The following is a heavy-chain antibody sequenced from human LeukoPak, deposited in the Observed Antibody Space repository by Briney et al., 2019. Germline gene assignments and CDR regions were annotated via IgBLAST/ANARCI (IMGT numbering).Heavy chain of an antibody. J-gene: IGHJ5*02. D-gene: IGHD2-2*01. CDR1: GFSFSSYW. CDR3: ARLPGFCSSTSCYSGIDWFDP. V-gene: IGHV3-7*01. CDR2: IRKDGSEK. Sequence: GGSLRLSCAASGFSFSSYWMSWDRQTPGKRLEWVANIRKDGSEKYYADSVNGPFTISRDNATNSLYLQMSSLRAEDTAVYYCARLPGFCSSTSCYSGIDWFDPWGQGTLVTVSS.